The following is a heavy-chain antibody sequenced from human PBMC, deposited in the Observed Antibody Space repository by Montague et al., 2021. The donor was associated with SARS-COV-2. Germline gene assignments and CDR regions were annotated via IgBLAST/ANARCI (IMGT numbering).Heavy chain of an antibody. CDR2: ISHDESNH. CDR1: RLPFNGYA. CDR3: AREGYRSGSFYIDY. J-gene: IGHJ4*01. D-gene: IGHD1-26*01. Sequence: SLRLSCAASRLPFNGYAMHWVRQAPGKGLEWLTFISHDESNHRYADSVKGRFTISRDNSKNTLYLQMDSLRPEDTAGYYCAREGYRSGSFYIDYWGQGTLVTVSS. V-gene: IGHV3-30*04.